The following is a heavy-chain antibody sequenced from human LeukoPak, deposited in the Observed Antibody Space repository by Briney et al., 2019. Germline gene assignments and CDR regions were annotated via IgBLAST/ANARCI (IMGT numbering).Heavy chain of an antibody. CDR2: INWNGGSI. V-gene: IGHV3-20*04. Sequence: PGGSLRLSCAASGFTFDDYGMSWVRQAPGKGLEWVSGINWNGGSIGYVDSVKGRFTISRDNSKNSLYLQMNSLRAEDTALYYCAKALNRDGYNQFDYWGQGTLVTVSS. CDR1: GFTFDDYG. D-gene: IGHD5-24*01. J-gene: IGHJ4*02. CDR3: AKALNRDGYNQFDY.